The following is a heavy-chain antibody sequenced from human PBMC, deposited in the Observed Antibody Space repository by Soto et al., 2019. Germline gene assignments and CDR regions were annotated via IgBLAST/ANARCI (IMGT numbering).Heavy chain of an antibody. CDR1: GISFSSYA. CDR2: ICGSGGFT. V-gene: IGHV3-23*01. J-gene: IGHJ4*02. CDR3: AKIMSAAGLVV. Sequence: EVQLLESGGGLVQPGGSLRLSCSASGISFSSYAMSWVRQSPXXGLEGVSSICGSGGFTYYADSVKGRFTISRDDSKNTLYLQMNSLRAEDTAVYSCAKIMSAAGLVVWGQGTLVTVSS. D-gene: IGHD6-13*01.